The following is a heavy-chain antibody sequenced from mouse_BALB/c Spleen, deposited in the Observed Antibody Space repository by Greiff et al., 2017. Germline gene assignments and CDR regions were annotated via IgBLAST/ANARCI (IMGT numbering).Heavy chain of an antibody. V-gene: IGHV5-6-2*01. J-gene: IGHJ2*01. CDR1: GFTFSSYY. D-gene: IGHD2-14*01. Sequence: DVHLVESGGGLVKLGGSLKLSCAASGFTFSSYYMSWVRQTPEKRLELVAAINSNGGSTYYPDTVKGRFTISRDNAKNTLYLQMSSLKSEDTALYYCARNRDYFDYWGQGTTLTVSS. CDR3: ARNRDYFDY. CDR2: INSNGGST.